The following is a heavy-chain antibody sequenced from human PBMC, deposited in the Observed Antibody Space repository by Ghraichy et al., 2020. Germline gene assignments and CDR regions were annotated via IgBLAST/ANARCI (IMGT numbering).Heavy chain of an antibody. CDR1: GFTFSSYA. D-gene: IGHD3-3*01. Sequence: GGSLRLSCAASGFTFSSYAMSWVRQAPGKGLEWVSAISGSGGSTYYADSVKGRFTISRDNSKNTLYLQMNSLRAEDTAVYYCAKYDRITIFGVVIIGWYFDLWGRGTLVTVSS. V-gene: IGHV3-23*01. CDR3: AKYDRITIFGVVIIGWYFDL. CDR2: ISGSGGST. J-gene: IGHJ2*01.